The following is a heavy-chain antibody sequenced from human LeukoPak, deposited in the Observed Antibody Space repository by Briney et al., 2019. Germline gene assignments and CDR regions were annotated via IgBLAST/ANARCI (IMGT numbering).Heavy chain of an antibody. CDR2: IYSGGGT. J-gene: IGHJ5*02. CDR3: ARDRGMVRGVIGHNWFDP. V-gene: IGHV3-53*01. CDR1: GFTVSSNY. D-gene: IGHD3-10*01. Sequence: PGGSLRLSCAASGFTVSSNYMTWVRQAPGKGLEWVSVIYSGGGTYYADSVKGRFTISRDNFKNTLYLQMNSLRAEDTAVYYCARDRGMVRGVIGHNWFDPWGQGTLVTVSS.